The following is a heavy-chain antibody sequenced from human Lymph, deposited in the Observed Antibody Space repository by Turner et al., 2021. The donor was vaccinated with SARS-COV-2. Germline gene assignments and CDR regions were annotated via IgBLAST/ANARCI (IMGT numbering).Heavy chain of an antibody. D-gene: IGHD3-3*01. CDR1: GFTFSSYA. CDR3: ARDDREFWSGYYTHYYYYGMDV. CDR2: ISYDGSNK. V-gene: IGHV3-30*04. J-gene: IGHJ6*02. Sequence: VLLVASVGGVVQPGRSLRPSCAASGFTFSSYAMHWVRQAPGKGLAWLAVISYDGSNKNYADSVKGRFTISRDNSKNTLYLQMNSLRAEDTAVYYCARDDREFWSGYYTHYYYYGMDVWGQGTTVTVSS.